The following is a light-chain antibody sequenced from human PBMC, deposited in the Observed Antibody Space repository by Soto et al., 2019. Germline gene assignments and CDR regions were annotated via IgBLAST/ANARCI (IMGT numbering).Light chain of an antibody. J-gene: IGKJ1*01. V-gene: IGKV3-15*01. CDR1: QSVSSN. Sequence: EIVMTQSPATLSVSPGERATLSCRASQSVSSNLAWYQQKPGQAPRLLIYGASTRATGIPARFSGSGSGTESTLTISSLQSEDFAVYYCQQYNDWPRTFGQGTKVEIQ. CDR2: GAS. CDR3: QQYNDWPRT.